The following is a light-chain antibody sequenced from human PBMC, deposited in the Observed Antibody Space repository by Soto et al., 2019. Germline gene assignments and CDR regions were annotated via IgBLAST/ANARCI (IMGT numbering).Light chain of an antibody. CDR2: DAS. V-gene: IGKV1-5*01. J-gene: IGKJ4*01. CDR1: QSISSW. CDR3: QQDNSYS. Sequence: DIQTTQSPSTLSASVGDRVTITCRASQSISSWLAWYQQKPGKAPKLLIYDASSLESGVPSRFSGSGSGTEFTLNISSLQPDDFATYLWQQDNSYSFGGETKVEIK.